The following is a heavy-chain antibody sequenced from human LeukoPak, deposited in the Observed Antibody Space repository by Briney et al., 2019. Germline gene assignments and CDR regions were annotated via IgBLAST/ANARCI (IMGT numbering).Heavy chain of an antibody. CDR2: IYCGDSDT. V-gene: IGHV5-51*01. CDR3: GRLRSGVGGVDY. J-gene: IGHJ4*02. D-gene: IGHD3-10*01. CDR1: GNSFTSYW. Sequence: GESLKISCKASGNSFTSYWIAWVRQMPGKGLEWMGIIYCGDSDTRYSPSFQGQVTISADKSISTAYLQWSSLKASDTAMYYCGRLRSGVGGVDYWGQGTLVTVSS.